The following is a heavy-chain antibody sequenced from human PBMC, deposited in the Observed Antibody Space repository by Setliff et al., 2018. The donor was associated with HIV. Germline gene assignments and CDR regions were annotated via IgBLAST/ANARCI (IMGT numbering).Heavy chain of an antibody. CDR3: VRVAYEYIYGYNNYYYMDV. CDR2: IKQDGSEK. D-gene: IGHD5-18*01. J-gene: IGHJ6*03. CDR1: GFTLSNFW. V-gene: IGHV3-7*03. Sequence: GGSLRLSCAASGFTLSNFWMTWVRQAPGKGLEWVASIKQDGSEKNYVDSVKGRFTLSRDNAKNSLYLQMSSLRADDTAVYYCVRVAYEYIYGYNNYYYMDVWGKGTTVTVSS.